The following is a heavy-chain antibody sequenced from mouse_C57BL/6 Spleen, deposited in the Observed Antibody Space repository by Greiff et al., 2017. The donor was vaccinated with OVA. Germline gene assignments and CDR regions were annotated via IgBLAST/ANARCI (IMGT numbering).Heavy chain of an antibody. V-gene: IGHV1-55*01. J-gene: IGHJ3*01. CDR1: GYTFTSYW. CDR3: AKDYGSSYSFAY. Sequence: QVQLQQPGAELVKPGASVKMSCTASGYTFTSYWITWVKQRPGQGLEWIGDIYPGSGSTNYNEKFKSKATLTVDTSSSTAYMQLSSLTSADSAVYYCAKDYGSSYSFAYWGQGTLVTVSA. CDR2: IYPGSGST. D-gene: IGHD1-1*01.